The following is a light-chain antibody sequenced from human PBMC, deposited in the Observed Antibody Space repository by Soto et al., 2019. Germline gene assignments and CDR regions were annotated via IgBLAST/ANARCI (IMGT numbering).Light chain of an antibody. V-gene: IGKV1D-12*01. CDR3: QQTNSFPIT. CDR2: AAS. CDR1: QDIRSW. J-gene: IGKJ5*01. Sequence: IQVSNYPSSVSDPLGDRVTITCRASQDIRSWLAWHQQKPGKAPKLLIYAASSLQSGVPSRFSGSGSGTHFTLTISSLQPEDFATYYCQQTNSFPITFGQGTRLEI.